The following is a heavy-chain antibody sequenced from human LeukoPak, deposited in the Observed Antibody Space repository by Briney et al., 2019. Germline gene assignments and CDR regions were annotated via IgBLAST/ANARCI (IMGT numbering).Heavy chain of an antibody. CDR3: ARGGGNSYPVDY. CDR2: INHSGST. Sequence: SETLSLTCAVYGGSFSGYYWSWIRQPPGKGLEWIGEINHSGSTNYIPSLKSRVTISVNTSKNQFSLKLTSVTAADTAIYYCARGGGNSYPVDYWGQGTLVTVSS. J-gene: IGHJ4*02. D-gene: IGHD4-23*01. V-gene: IGHV4-34*01. CDR1: GGSFSGYY.